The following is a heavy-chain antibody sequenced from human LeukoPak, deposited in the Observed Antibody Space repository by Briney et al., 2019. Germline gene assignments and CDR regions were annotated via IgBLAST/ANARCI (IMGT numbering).Heavy chain of an antibody. D-gene: IGHD2-15*01. V-gene: IGHV1-24*01. Sequence: ASVKVSCKVSGYTLTELSMHWVRQAPGKGLEWMGGFDPEDGETIYAQKFQGRVTMTEDTSTDTAYMELSSLRSEDTAVYYCATDPGYCSDGSCYSEYYFDYWGQGTLVTVSS. J-gene: IGHJ4*02. CDR2: FDPEDGET. CDR3: ATDPGYCSDGSCYSEYYFDY. CDR1: GYTLTELS.